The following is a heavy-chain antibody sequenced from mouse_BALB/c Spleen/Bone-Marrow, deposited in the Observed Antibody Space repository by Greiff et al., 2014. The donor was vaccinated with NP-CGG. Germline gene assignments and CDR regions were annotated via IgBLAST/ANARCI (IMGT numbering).Heavy chain of an antibody. Sequence: VQLQQSGPELVKPGASVKISCKASGYTFTDYNMHWVKQSHGKSLEWIGYIYPYNGGTGYNQKFKSKATLTVDNSSSTAYMELRSLTSEDSAVYYCATSYGNWYFDVWGAGTTVTVSS. CDR3: ATSYGNWYFDV. D-gene: IGHD2-10*02. J-gene: IGHJ1*01. V-gene: IGHV1S29*02. CDR1: GYTFTDYN. CDR2: IYPYNGGT.